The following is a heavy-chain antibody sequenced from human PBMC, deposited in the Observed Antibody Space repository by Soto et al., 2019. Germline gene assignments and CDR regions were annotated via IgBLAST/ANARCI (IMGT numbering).Heavy chain of an antibody. CDR1: GFSSTNNA. D-gene: IGHD4-4*01. CDR3: AKVTVTTKDYSYGMDV. V-gene: IGHV3-23*01. J-gene: IGHJ6*02. CDR2: ISGSGAYT. Sequence: GGSLRLSCAASGFSSTNNAMTWVRQAPGTGLEWAASISGSGAYTYYADSVKGRFTISRDNFKNTLYLEMNSLRVEDAAVYYCAKVTVTTKDYSYGMDVWGQGTTVTVSS.